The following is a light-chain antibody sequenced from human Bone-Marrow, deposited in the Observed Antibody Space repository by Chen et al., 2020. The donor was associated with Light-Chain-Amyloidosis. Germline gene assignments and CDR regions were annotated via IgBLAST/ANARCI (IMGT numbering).Light chain of an antibody. CDR2: RDT. CDR1: DLPPTS. CDR3: QSADSSGTYEVI. V-gene: IGLV3-25*03. Sequence: SYELTQPPPVSVSPGQTARITCSGDDLPPTSAYWYQQKPGQAPVLVIHRDTERPSGISERFSGSRSGPTATLTISGVQAEDEADYHCQSADSSGTYEVIFGGGTKLTVL. J-gene: IGLJ2*01.